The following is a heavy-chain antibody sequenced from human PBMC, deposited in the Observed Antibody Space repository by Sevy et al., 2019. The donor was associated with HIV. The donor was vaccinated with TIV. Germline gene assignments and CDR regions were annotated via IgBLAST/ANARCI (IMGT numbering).Heavy chain of an antibody. D-gene: IGHD3-22*01. J-gene: IGHJ4*02. V-gene: IGHV3-30-3*01. CDR3: ARDGQRDYYDSSGYYYYFDY. CDR1: GFTFSSYA. Sequence: GGSLRLSCAASGFTFSSYAMHWVRQAPGKGLEWVAVISYDGSNKYYADSMKGRFTISRDNSKNTLYLQMNSLRAEDTAVYYCARDGQRDYYDSSGYYYYFDYWGQGTLVTVS. CDR2: ISYDGSNK.